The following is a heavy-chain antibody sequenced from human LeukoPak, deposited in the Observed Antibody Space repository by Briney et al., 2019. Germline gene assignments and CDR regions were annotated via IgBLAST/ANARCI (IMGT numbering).Heavy chain of an antibody. CDR2: INPNSGGT. D-gene: IGHD2-2*01. J-gene: IGHJ6*02. CDR1: GYTFTVYY. CDR3: ARDGNVVVPAAKPFYYYYGMDV. Sequence: ASVTVSCKSSGYTFTVYYMHWVRLAPGQGLEWMGWINPNSGGTNYAQKFQGRVTMTRDTSISTAYMELSRLRSDDTAVYYCARDGNVVVPAAKPFYYYYGMDVWGQGTTVTVSS. V-gene: IGHV1-2*02.